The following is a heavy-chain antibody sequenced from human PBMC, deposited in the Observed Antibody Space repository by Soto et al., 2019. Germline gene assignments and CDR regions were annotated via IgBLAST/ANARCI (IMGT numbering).Heavy chain of an antibody. CDR2: IIPISGAA. CDR1: GGTFSNYV. CDR3: ARDMTRTVVPYFDF. D-gene: IGHD1-7*01. V-gene: IGHV1-69*06. J-gene: IGHJ4*02. Sequence: SVKVYCKASGGTFSNYVVNWVRQAPGQGLEWMGRIIPISGAANYAQKFQGRVTITADKSTSTSYMELSSLRSEDTAVYYCARDMTRTVVPYFDFWGQGTLVTSP.